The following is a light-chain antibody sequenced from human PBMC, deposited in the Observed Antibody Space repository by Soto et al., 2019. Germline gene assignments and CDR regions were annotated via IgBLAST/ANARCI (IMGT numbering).Light chain of an antibody. Sequence: QSVLTQPPSVSGAPGQRVTISCTGITSNIGAGYDVNWYQQLPGTAPKLLIYGNSNRPSGVPDRFSGSKSGTSASLAITGLQAEDDPDYYCQSYDSSLRGLVFGTGTKLTVL. CDR1: TSNIGAGYD. V-gene: IGLV1-40*01. J-gene: IGLJ1*01. CDR2: GNS. CDR3: QSYDSSLRGLV.